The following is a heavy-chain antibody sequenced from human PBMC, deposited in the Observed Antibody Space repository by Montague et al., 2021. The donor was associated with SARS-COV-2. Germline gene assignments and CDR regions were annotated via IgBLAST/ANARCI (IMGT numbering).Heavy chain of an antibody. Sequence: SETLSLTCTVSGVSISTDYWTWIRQPPGKGLEWIGYITYSGATNYNPSLTSRVTISVDTSKNQFSLKLTSVTAADTAVYFCARESDSYPSGTQYFDLWGRGTLVTVSS. D-gene: IGHD5-18*01. CDR1: GVSISTDY. CDR3: ARESDSYPSGTQYFDL. V-gene: IGHV4-59*01. CDR2: ITYSGAT. J-gene: IGHJ2*01.